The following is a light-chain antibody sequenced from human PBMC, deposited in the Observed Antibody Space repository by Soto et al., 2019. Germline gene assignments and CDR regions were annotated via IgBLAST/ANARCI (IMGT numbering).Light chain of an antibody. CDR2: ATS. CDR1: QGIATY. V-gene: IGKV1-27*01. J-gene: IGKJ4*01. Sequence: DVQMTQSPSSLSAFVGDRVTITCRASQGIATYLAWFQQKPGKVPKLLIYATSTVQSGVPSRFSGSGSGTDFTLTINSLQPEDVGTYYCQKYNSAPLTFGGGTKVEIK. CDR3: QKYNSAPLT.